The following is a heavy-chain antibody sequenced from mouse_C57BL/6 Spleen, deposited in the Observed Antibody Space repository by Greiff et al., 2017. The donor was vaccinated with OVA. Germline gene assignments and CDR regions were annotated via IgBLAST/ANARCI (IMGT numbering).Heavy chain of an antibody. CDR1: GYTFTEYT. CDR2: FYPGSGSI. V-gene: IGHV1-62-2*01. Sequence: VQLVESGAELVKPGASVKLSCKASGYTFTEYTIHWVKQRSGQGLEWIGWFYPGSGSIKYNEKFKDKATLTADKSSSTVYMELSRLTSEDSAVYFGARDEECYPWLAYWGQGTLVTVSA. J-gene: IGHJ3*01. CDR3: ARDEECYPWLAY.